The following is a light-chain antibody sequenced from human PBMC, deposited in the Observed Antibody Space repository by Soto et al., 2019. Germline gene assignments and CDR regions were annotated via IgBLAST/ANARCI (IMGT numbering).Light chain of an antibody. CDR3: QQYYSSRT. Sequence: EIVLTQSPGTVSLSPGERATLSCRASQSVGSRWSAWYQQKPGKAPRVLIYGGANRATGIPDRLSGSGSGTDFTLTISRLEPEDFGVYYCQQYYSSRTFGQGTKVEMK. V-gene: IGKV3-20*01. J-gene: IGKJ1*01. CDR2: GGA. CDR1: QSVGSRW.